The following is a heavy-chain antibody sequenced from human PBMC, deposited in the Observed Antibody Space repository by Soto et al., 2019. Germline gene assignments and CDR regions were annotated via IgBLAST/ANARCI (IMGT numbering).Heavy chain of an antibody. CDR3: ARDSGVTMVRGRSGYFDY. CDR2: INAGNGNT. J-gene: IGHJ4*02. D-gene: IGHD3-10*01. Sequence: QVQLVQSGAEVKKPGASVKVSCKASGYTFTSYAMHWVRQAPGQRLEWMGWINAGNGNTKYSQKFQGRVTITRDTSASTAYMELSSLRSEDTAVYYCARDSGVTMVRGRSGYFDYWGQGTLVTVSS. V-gene: IGHV1-3*01. CDR1: GYTFTSYA.